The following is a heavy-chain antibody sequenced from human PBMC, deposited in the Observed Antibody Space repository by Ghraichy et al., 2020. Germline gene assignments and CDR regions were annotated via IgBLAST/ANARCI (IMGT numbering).Heavy chain of an antibody. D-gene: IGHD3-10*01. V-gene: IGHV3-73*01. CDR1: GFTFSGSS. J-gene: IGHJ6*02. CDR2: IRSKANSYAT. CDR3: ARHISRGGVTMVQGYYGMDV. Sequence: GGSLRLSCAASGFTFSGSSMHWVRQASGKGLEWVGRIRSKANSYATAYAASVKGRFTISRDDSMNTAYLQMNSLKTEDTAVYYCARHISRGGVTMVQGYYGMDVWGQGTTVTVSS.